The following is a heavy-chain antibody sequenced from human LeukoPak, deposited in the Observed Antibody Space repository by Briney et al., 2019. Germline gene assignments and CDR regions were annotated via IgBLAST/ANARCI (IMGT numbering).Heavy chain of an antibody. CDR2: ISSRSSYI. CDR1: GFTFSSYT. CDR3: ARDGGRIAMYYFDS. D-gene: IGHD3-16*01. J-gene: IGHJ4*02. Sequence: GGSLRLSCAASGFTFSSYTMNWVRQAPGKGLEWVSSISSRSSYIYNADSVKGRFTISRDNAKNSLHLQLNSLRAEDTAVYYCARDGGRIAMYYFDSWGQGTLVTVSS. V-gene: IGHV3-21*01.